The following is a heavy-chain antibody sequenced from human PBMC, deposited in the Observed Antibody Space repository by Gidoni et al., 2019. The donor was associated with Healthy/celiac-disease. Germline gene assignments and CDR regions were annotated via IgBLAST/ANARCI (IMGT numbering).Heavy chain of an antibody. CDR2: IYTSGST. Sequence: QVQLQESGPGLVKPSQTLSLTCTVSGGSISSGSYYWSWLRQPAGKGLEWIGRIYTSGSTNYNPSLKSRVTMSVDTSKNQFSLKLSSVTAADTAVYYCARGLEGLRGWFDPWGQGTLVTVSS. CDR1: GGSISSGSYY. CDR3: ARGLEGLRGWFDP. J-gene: IGHJ5*02. V-gene: IGHV4-61*02.